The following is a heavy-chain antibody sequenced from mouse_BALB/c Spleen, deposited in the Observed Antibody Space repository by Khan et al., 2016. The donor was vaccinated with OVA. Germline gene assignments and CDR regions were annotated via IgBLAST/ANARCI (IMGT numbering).Heavy chain of an antibody. V-gene: IGHV3-1*02. CDR1: GYSITSGYG. CDR3: ARTARIKY. J-gene: IGHJ2*01. D-gene: IGHD1-2*01. CDR2: IRYSGRT. Sequence: EVQLQESGPGLVKPSQSLSLTCTVTGYSITSGYGWNWIRQFPGNKLEWMGYIRYSGRTNYNPSLKSRFSITRNTSKNQFFLQLNSMTTEYTATYYCARTARIKYWGQGTTLTVSS.